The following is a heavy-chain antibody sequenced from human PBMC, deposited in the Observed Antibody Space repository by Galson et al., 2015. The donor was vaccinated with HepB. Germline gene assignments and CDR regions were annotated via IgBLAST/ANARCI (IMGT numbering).Heavy chain of an antibody. D-gene: IGHD5-18*01. CDR1: GFTFSSHG. V-gene: IGHV3-30*18. J-gene: IGHJ6*02. CDR2: ISYDGSNK. Sequence: SLRLSCAASGFTFSSHGMHWVRQAPGKGLEWVAVISYDGSNKYYADSVKGRFTISRDKSKNTLYLQMNSLRAEDTAVYYCAKDRLGDTAMDVWGQGTTVTVSS. CDR3: AKDRLGDTAMDV.